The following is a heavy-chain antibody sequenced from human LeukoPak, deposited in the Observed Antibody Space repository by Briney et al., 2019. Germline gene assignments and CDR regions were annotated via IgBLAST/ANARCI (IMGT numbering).Heavy chain of an antibody. CDR2: ISSSTSRI. V-gene: IGHV3-48*02. Sequence: GGSLRLSCGASGFAFNSYSMNWVRQAPGKGLEWVSYISSSTSRIYYADSVKGRFTISRDSARRSLFLQMNSLRDEDTAVYYCARDIHWAFDYWGQGTLVTVSS. J-gene: IGHJ4*02. CDR3: ARDIHWAFDY. D-gene: IGHD7-27*01. CDR1: GFAFNSYS.